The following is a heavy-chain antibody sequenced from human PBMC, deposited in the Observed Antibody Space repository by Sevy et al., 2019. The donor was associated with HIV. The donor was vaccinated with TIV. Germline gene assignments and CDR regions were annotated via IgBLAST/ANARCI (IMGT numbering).Heavy chain of an antibody. CDR1: GGSITSLY. J-gene: IGHJ4*02. Sequence: SETLSLTCTVSGGSITSLYWNWIRQPLGKGLEWIGNIYYNGHINYNPSLKSRVTLSLDTSKNQFSLRLSSVTAADTAMYYCAGENAWGRGYSWGQGTLVTVSS. V-gene: IGHV4-59*08. D-gene: IGHD1-26*01. CDR2: IYYNGHI. CDR3: AGENAWGRGYS.